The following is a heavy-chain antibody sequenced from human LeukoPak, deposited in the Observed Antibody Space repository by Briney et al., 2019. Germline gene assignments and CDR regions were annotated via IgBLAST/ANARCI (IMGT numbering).Heavy chain of an antibody. CDR1: GFTFSSYE. V-gene: IGHV3-48*03. J-gene: IGHJ4*02. D-gene: IGHD3-10*01. CDR3: ARFGDYGEY. Sequence: GGSLRLSCAASGFTFSSYEMNWVRQAPGKGLEWISYISSSGGLIYYADSVKGRFTISRDNAKKSLYLQMNSLRAEDTALYYCARFGDYGEYWGQGTLVTVSS. CDR2: ISSSGGLI.